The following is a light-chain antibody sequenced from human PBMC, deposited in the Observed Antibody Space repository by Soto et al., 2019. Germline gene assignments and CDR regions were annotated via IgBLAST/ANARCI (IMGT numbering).Light chain of an antibody. Sequence: QSALTQPPSVSAAPGQKVTISCSGSSSNIGNNYVSWYQQLPGTAPKLLIYDNNKRPSGIPDRFSASKSGTSATLAITGLQAGDEAGYYCGTWDSSLSAAVFGGGTQLTVL. CDR3: GTWDSSLSAAV. CDR2: DNN. CDR1: SSNIGNNY. V-gene: IGLV1-51*01. J-gene: IGLJ7*01.